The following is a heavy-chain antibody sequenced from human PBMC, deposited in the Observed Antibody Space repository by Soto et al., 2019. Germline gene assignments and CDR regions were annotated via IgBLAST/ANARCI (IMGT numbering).Heavy chain of an antibody. Sequence: GGSLRLSCAASGFTVSSKYMSWVRQAPGKGLEWVSVIYSGGTTYYADSVKGRFTISRDNPKNTLYLQMNSLRAEDTAVYYCAEGGYGDDAFDIWGQGTMVTVSS. V-gene: IGHV3-66*01. D-gene: IGHD2-15*01. CDR3: AEGGYGDDAFDI. J-gene: IGHJ3*02. CDR1: GFTVSSKY. CDR2: IYSGGTT.